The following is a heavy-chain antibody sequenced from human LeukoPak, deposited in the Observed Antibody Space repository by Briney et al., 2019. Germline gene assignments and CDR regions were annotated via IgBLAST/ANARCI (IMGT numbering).Heavy chain of an antibody. CDR1: GYTFTSYG. V-gene: IGHV1-18*01. CDR3: ARGGLGDYDY. D-gene: IGHD4-17*01. Sequence: ASVKVSCKASGYTFTSYGISWVRQAPGQGLEWMGWISAYNGNTNYAQKFQGRVTMTGNTSISTAYMELSSLRSEDTAVYYCARGGLGDYDYWGQGTLVTVSS. J-gene: IGHJ4*02. CDR2: ISAYNGNT.